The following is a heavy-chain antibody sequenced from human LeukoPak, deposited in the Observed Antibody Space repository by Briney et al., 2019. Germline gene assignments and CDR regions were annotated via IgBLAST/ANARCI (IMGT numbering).Heavy chain of an antibody. CDR3: TRQIGVYYYYMDV. J-gene: IGHJ6*03. CDR1: GFTFGDYA. Sequence: GGSPRLSCTASGFTFGDYAMSWFRQAPGKGLEWVGFIRSKAYGGTTEYAASVKGRFTISRDDSKSIAYLQMNSLKTEDTAVYYCTRQIGVYYYYMDVWGKGTTVTVSS. V-gene: IGHV3-49*03. CDR2: IRSKAYGGTT. D-gene: IGHD3-10*01.